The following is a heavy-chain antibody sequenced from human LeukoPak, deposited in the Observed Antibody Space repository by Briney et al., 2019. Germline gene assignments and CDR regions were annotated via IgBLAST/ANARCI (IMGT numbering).Heavy chain of an antibody. CDR1: GGSFSGYY. CDR3: ARTPEESGIAAGDYGMDV. D-gene: IGHD6-13*01. V-gene: IGHV4-34*01. J-gene: IGHJ6*02. CDR2: INHSGST. Sequence: TSETLSLTCAVYGGSFSGYYWSWIRQPPGKGLEWIGEINHSGSTNYNPSLKSRVTISVDTSKNQFSLKLSSVTAADTAVYYCARTPEESGIAAGDYGMDVWGQGTTVTVSS.